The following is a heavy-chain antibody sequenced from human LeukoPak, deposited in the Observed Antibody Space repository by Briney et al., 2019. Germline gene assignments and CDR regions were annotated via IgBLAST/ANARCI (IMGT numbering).Heavy chain of an antibody. V-gene: IGHV3-30-3*01. Sequence: GGSLKLSCAASGFTFSSYAMHWVRQAPGKGLEWVAVISCDGSNKYYADSVKGRFTISRDNSKNTLYLQMNSLRAEDTAVYYCATGKYCSGGSCSWDYWGQGTLVTVSS. CDR1: GFTFSSYA. D-gene: IGHD2-15*01. J-gene: IGHJ4*02. CDR3: ATGKYCSGGSCSWDY. CDR2: ISCDGSNK.